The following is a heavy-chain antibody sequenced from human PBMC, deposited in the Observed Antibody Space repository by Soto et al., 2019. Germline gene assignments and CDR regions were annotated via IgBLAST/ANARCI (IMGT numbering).Heavy chain of an antibody. CDR1: GYTFTGYY. Sequence: ASVKVSCKASGYTFTGYYMHWVRQAPGQGLEWMGWINPNSGGTNYAQKFQGWVTMTRDTSISTAYMELSRLRSDDTAVYYCARERDWDSTGPTYGMDVWGQGTTVTVSS. D-gene: IGHD6-19*01. J-gene: IGHJ6*02. CDR2: INPNSGGT. V-gene: IGHV1-2*04. CDR3: ARERDWDSTGPTYGMDV.